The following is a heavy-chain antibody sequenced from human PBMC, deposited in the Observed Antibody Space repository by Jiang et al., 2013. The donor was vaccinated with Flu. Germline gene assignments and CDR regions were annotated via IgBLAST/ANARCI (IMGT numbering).Heavy chain of an antibody. Sequence: SGFTFSNYEMNWVRQAPGKGLDWISYITSSGDTQHYADPVKGRFTISRDNVKNSLFLYMDSLTVEDTALYYCVRGGTYYYDRSGRYPNDAFDLWGQGTMVSVSS. D-gene: IGHD3-22*01. CDR1: GFTFSNYE. J-gene: IGHJ3*01. CDR3: VRGGTYYYDRSGRYPNDAFDL. V-gene: IGHV3-48*03. CDR2: ITSSGDTQ.